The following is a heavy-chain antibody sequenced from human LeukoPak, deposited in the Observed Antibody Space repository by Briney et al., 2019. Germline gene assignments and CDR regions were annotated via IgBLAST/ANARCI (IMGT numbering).Heavy chain of an antibody. CDR3: ASFSSSWFWFDP. D-gene: IGHD6-13*01. V-gene: IGHV1-18*01. CDR1: GYTFTSYG. CDR2: ISAYNGNT. Sequence: ASVKVSCKASGYTFTSYGISWVRQAPGQGLEWMGWISAYNGNTNYAQKLQGRVTMTTDTSTSTAYMKLRSLRSDDTAVYYCASFSSSWFWFDPWGQGTLVTVSS. J-gene: IGHJ5*02.